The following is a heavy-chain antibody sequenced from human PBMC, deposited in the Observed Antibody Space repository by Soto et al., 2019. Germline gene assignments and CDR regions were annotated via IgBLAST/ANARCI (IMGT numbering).Heavy chain of an antibody. CDR1: GGTFSSYA. Sequence: QVQLVQSGAEVKKPGSSVKVSCQASGGTFSSYAISWVRQAPGQGLEWMGGIIPIFGTANYAQKFQGRVTITVDESTSSAYMEVSSLIFEDTAVYYCARSDRYRYGYGYYYYYGMDVWGQGTTVTVSS. CDR3: ARSDRYRYGYGYYYYYGMDV. CDR2: IIPIFGTA. J-gene: IGHJ6*02. V-gene: IGHV1-69*01. D-gene: IGHD5-18*01.